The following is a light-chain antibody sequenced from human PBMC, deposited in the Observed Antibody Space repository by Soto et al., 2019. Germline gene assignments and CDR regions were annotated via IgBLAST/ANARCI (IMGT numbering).Light chain of an antibody. Sequence: DIVLTQSPGTLSLSPGERAALSCRASQSLRSNYFAWYQQKPGQAPRLLIFGASSRATGIPDRFSGSGSGTDFTLTIIRLEPEDSAVYYCEQYDMSPITFGGGTTVEIK. V-gene: IGKV3-20*01. CDR2: GAS. J-gene: IGKJ4*01. CDR1: QSLRSNY. CDR3: EQYDMSPIT.